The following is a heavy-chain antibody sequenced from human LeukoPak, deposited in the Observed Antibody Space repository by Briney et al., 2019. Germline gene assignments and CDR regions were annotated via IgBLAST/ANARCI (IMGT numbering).Heavy chain of an antibody. CDR3: AKDRADVAARPRFDP. Sequence: GGSLRLSCAASGFTVSSYWMHWVRLAPGKGLEWVSAISGGGISTYYADSVKGRFTISRDNSKNTLYLQMNSLRTEDTAVYYCAKDRADVAARPRFDPWGQGTLVTVSS. D-gene: IGHD6-6*01. J-gene: IGHJ5*02. V-gene: IGHV3-23*01. CDR1: GFTVSSYW. CDR2: ISGGGIST.